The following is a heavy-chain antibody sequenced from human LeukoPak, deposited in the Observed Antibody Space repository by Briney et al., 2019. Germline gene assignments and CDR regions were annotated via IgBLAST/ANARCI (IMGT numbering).Heavy chain of an antibody. V-gene: IGHV1-46*01. CDR2: INPDSGST. D-gene: IGHD3-10*01. J-gene: IGHJ4*02. CDR1: GYAFTSYY. CDR3: ARDLSAGGNIIRVGY. Sequence: ASVKVSCKASGYAFTSYYIHWVRQAPGQGLEWMGIINPDSGSTNYAQKFRGRVTMTRHTSTSTVYMALSSPRSEDTAVYYCARDLSAGGNIIRVGYWGQGTQVTVFS.